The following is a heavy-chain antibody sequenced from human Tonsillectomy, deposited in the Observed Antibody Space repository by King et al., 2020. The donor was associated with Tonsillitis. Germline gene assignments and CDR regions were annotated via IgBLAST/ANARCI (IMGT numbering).Heavy chain of an antibody. V-gene: IGHV3-23*04. D-gene: IGHD2-15*01. Sequence: VQLVESGGGLVQSGGSLRLSCAASGFTLSNYAMSWVRQTPGKGLEWVSSISGSGGYTYYADFVEGRFTISRDNSKNTLCLQMNSLRAEDTAVYYCAKQIGFCNGGTCSLDYWGQGALVTVSS. CDR1: GFTLSNYA. CDR3: AKQIGFCNGGTCSLDY. CDR2: ISGSGGYT. J-gene: IGHJ4*02.